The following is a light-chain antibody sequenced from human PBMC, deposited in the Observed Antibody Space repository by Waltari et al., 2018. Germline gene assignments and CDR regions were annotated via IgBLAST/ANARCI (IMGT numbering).Light chain of an antibody. CDR1: QSLLHSNGNNY. J-gene: IGKJ1*01. CDR3: METLQTIGT. Sequence: DIVMTQSPLSLFVTPGEPASISCRSSQSLLHSNGNNYWAWYLQKPGQSPQLLIYLASNRAAGVADRFRGGGSGTDLTLKISRVEAGDVGVYYCMETLQTIGTGGEGTKVEIK. V-gene: IGKV2-28*01. CDR2: LAS.